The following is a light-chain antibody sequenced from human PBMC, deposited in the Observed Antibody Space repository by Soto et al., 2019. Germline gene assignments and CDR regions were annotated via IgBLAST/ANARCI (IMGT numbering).Light chain of an antibody. CDR2: TAS. V-gene: IGKV1-39*01. Sequence: DIQMTQSPSSLSASVGDRVTITCRASQTISTYLNWFQQKPGKAPKLLIYTASSLQSWVPSRFSGSGSGTDFTLTISSLQPEDFATYYCQQSSSNLLTFGGGTKVDIK. CDR1: QTISTY. CDR3: QQSSSNLLT. J-gene: IGKJ4*01.